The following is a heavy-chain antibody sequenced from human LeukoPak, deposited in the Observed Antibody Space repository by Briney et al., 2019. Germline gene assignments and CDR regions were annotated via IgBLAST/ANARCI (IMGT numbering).Heavy chain of an antibody. D-gene: IGHD3-22*01. V-gene: IGHV3-74*01. Sequence: GGSLRLSCAASGFTFSRYWMHWVRQAPGKGLGWVSRINGDGSTTSYADSVKGGFTISRDNAKNTLYLQMNSLRAEDTAVYYCATGNYYDSRGYYTFGHWGQGNLVTVSS. CDR2: INGDGSTT. CDR3: ATGNYYDSRGYYTFGH. CDR1: GFTFSRYW. J-gene: IGHJ1*01.